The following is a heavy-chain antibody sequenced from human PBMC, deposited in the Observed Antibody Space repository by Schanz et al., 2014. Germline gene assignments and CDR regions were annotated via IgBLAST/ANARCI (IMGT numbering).Heavy chain of an antibody. CDR1: GFTVNNYA. V-gene: IGHV3-23*01. D-gene: IGHD6-19*01. CDR2: ITRQGTT. CDR3: AKDHPSSGWPAFDV. Sequence: EVQLLESGGRLVQPGGSLRLSCTVSGFTVNNYAMNWVRQAPGRGLEWVSGITRQGTTYYGDFVRGRFSISRDLSSNTLYLQMNSLRADDSAIYYCAKDHPSSGWPAFDVWGQGTLVIVSS. J-gene: IGHJ4*02.